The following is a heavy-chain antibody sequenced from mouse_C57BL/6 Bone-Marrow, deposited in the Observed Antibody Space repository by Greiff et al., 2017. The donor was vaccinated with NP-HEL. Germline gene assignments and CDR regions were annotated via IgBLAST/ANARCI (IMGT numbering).Heavy chain of an antibody. Sequence: QVHVKQPGTELVKPGASVKLSCKASGYTFTSYWMHWVKQRPGQGLEWIGNINPSNGGTNYNEKFKSKATLTVDKSSSTAYMQLSSLTSEDSAVYYCARVDWDLYFDYWGQGTTLTVSS. CDR1: GYTFTSYW. J-gene: IGHJ2*01. V-gene: IGHV1-53*01. CDR3: ARVDWDLYFDY. D-gene: IGHD4-1*01. CDR2: INPSNGGT.